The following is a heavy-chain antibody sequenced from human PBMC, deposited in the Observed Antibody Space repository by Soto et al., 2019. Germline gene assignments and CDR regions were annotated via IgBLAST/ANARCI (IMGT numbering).Heavy chain of an antibody. CDR1: GGTFSRYA. V-gene: IGHV1-69*06. Sequence: ASLKVSCTASGGTFSRYAISWVRQATGQGLEWMGGIIPIFGTANYAQKFQGRVTITADKSTSTAYMGLSSLRSEDTAVYYCARAEITIFGDYYYYYGMDVWGQGTTVTVSS. CDR3: ARAEITIFGDYYYYYGMDV. CDR2: IIPIFGTA. J-gene: IGHJ6*02. D-gene: IGHD3-3*01.